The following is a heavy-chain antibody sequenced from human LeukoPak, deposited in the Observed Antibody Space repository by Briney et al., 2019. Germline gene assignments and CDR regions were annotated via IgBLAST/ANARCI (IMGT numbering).Heavy chain of an antibody. J-gene: IGHJ3*02. Sequence: GESLKISCKGSGYSFTSYWIGWVRQMPGKGLEWMGIIYPGDFDTRYSPSFQGQVTISADKSISTAHLQWSSLKASDTAMYYCARQKDYYDSSGYLGPAFDIWGQGTMVTVSS. V-gene: IGHV5-51*01. CDR3: ARQKDYYDSSGYLGPAFDI. CDR1: GYSFTSYW. D-gene: IGHD3-22*01. CDR2: IYPGDFDT.